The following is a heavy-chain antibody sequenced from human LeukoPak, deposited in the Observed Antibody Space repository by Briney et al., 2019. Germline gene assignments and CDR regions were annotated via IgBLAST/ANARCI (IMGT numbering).Heavy chain of an antibody. V-gene: IGHV1-69*13. CDR3: ASSPELERPLGY. CDR2: FIPIFGTA. Sequence: RASVKVSCKASGGTFSSYAISWVRQAPGQGLEWMGGFIPIFGTANYAQKFQGRVTITADESTSTAYMELSSLRSEDTAVYYCASSPELERPLGYWGQGTLVTVSS. J-gene: IGHJ4*02. CDR1: GGTFSSYA. D-gene: IGHD1-1*01.